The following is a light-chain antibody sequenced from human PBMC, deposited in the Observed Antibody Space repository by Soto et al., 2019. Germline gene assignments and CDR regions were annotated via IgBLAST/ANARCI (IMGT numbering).Light chain of an antibody. CDR2: GNN. V-gene: IGLV1-40*01. CDR1: SSNIGAGYD. Sequence: QSVLPQPPSVSGAPGQRVTISCTGSSSNIGAGYDVHWYQQLLGTAPKLLIYGNNNRPSGVPDRFSGSKSGTSASLAIAGLQAEDEADYYCQSFDSSLSGSVFGGGTKLTVL. J-gene: IGLJ3*02. CDR3: QSFDSSLSGSV.